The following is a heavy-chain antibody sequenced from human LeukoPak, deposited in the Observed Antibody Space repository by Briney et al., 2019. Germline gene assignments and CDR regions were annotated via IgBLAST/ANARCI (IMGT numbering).Heavy chain of an antibody. D-gene: IGHD2-15*01. CDR3: ARDLFRGYCSGGSCYSDY. CDR2: ISSSSSYI. Sequence: GGSLRLSCAASGFTFSSYSMNWVRQAPGKGLEWVSSISSSSSYIYYADSVKGRFTISRDNAKNSLYLQMDSLRAEDTAVYYCARDLFRGYCSGGSCYSDYWGQGTLVTVSS. CDR1: GFTFSSYS. V-gene: IGHV3-21*01. J-gene: IGHJ4*02.